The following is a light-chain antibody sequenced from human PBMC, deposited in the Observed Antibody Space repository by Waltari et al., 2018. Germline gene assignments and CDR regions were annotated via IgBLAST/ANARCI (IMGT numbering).Light chain of an antibody. V-gene: IGLV3-21*04. CDR1: NIGSTS. Sequence: SYVVTQSPSVSVAPGETARITCGGDNIGSTSVHWYQQRPGQAPVLVISYDSDRPSGIPGRFSGSNSGNTATLTISWVEAEDEADYYCLVWHSTIDHQGVFGGGTKLTVL. J-gene: IGLJ2*01. CDR3: LVWHSTIDHQGV. CDR2: YDS.